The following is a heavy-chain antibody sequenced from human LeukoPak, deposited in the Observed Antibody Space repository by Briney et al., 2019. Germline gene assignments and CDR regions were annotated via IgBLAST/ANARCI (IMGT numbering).Heavy chain of an antibody. D-gene: IGHD5-18*01. CDR3: ARDSRGYSYGPNTDY. CDR1: GFTFSNYW. J-gene: IGHJ4*02. CDR2: IKQDRSEK. V-gene: IGHV3-7*01. Sequence: GGSLRLSCAASGFTFSNYWMSWVRQAPGKGLEWVANIKQDRSEKYYVDSVKGRFTISRDNAKNSLHLQMNSLRAEDTAIYYCARDSRGYSYGPNTDYWGQGTLVTVSS.